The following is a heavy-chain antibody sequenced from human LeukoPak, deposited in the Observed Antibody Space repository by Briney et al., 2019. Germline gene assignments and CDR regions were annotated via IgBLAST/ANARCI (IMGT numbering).Heavy chain of an antibody. CDR2: IIPIFDTA. J-gene: IGHJ5*02. V-gene: IGHV1-69*05. Sequence: KPGSSVKVSCKASGGTFSSYAISWVRQAPGQGLEWMGRIIPIFDTANYAQKFQGRVTITTDESTSTAYMELSSLRSEDTAVYYCARDTYDFWSGYLGWFDPWGQGTLVTVSS. CDR1: GGTFSSYA. CDR3: ARDTYDFWSGYLGWFDP. D-gene: IGHD3-3*01.